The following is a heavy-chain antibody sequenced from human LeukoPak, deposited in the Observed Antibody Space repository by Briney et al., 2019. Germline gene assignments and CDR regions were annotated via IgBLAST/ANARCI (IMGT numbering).Heavy chain of an antibody. CDR1: GSTVSIYG. Sequence: GASETLSCKASGSTVSIYGISWVRHGPRQGLEREGWISAYNGNRNNAQKLQPRVTMPTDTSTSTAYMELTSLRSDDTAVYYCARDVEDYYDSSGYSAGPWGQGTLVTVSS. D-gene: IGHD3-22*01. CDR2: ISAYNGNR. V-gene: IGHV1-18*01. CDR3: ARDVEDYYDSSGYSAGP. J-gene: IGHJ5*02.